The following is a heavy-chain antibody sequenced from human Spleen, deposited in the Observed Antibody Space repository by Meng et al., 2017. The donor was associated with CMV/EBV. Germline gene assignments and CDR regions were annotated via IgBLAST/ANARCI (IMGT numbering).Heavy chain of an antibody. J-gene: IGHJ4*02. D-gene: IGHD6-6*01. CDR2: VSSDGSDT. CDR3: ARDLDYSSSGFDY. Sequence: GESLKISCAASGFTFSSYWMHWVRQAPGKGLVWVSRVSSDGSDTAYADSVKSRFTISRDNAKNTLYLQMNILRAEDTAVYYCARDLDYSSSGFDYWGQGTLVTVSS. V-gene: IGHV3-74*03. CDR1: GFTFSSYW.